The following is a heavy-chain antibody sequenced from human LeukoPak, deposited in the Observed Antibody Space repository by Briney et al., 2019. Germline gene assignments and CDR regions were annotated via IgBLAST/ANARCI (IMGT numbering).Heavy chain of an antibody. Sequence: GGSLRLSCAASGFTFSSYVMTWVRQAPGKGLEWVSALSRSSDSTFYAGSVKGRFTVYRDNSKNTLYLQMNSLRVEDTAIYYCARSYCADECFPYYLDYWGQGTQVTVSS. V-gene: IGHV3-23*01. CDR1: GFTFSSYV. CDR3: ARSYCADECFPYYLDY. J-gene: IGHJ4*02. CDR2: LSRSSDST. D-gene: IGHD2-21*01.